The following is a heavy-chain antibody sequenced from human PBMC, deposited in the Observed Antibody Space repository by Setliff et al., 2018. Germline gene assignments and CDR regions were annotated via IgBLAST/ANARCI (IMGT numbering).Heavy chain of an antibody. D-gene: IGHD1-1*01. CDR1: DGSFSDYY. V-gene: IGHV4-34*01. CDR2: INHYGST. J-gene: IGHJ6*03. Sequence: TLSLTCAVYDGSFSDYYWSWIRQPPGKGLEWIGEINHYGSTNYKSSLRSRVTISLDTSENQFSLKLNSVTAADTAVYYCARANKKLDYYYYYYMDVWGKGTTVTVSS. CDR3: ARANKKLDYYYYYYMDV.